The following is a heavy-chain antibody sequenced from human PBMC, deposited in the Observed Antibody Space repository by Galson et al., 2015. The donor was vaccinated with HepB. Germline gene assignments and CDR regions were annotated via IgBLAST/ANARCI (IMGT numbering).Heavy chain of an antibody. Sequence: QSGAEVKKPGEPLKISCKGSGYSFTSYWIGWVRQMPGKGLEWMGIIYPSDSDTKYSPSFQGQVTISADRSISTAYLQWSSPKASDTAMYYCARLTEAGSGWSLYYDYGMDVWGQGTTVTVSS. CDR2: IYPSDSDT. CDR1: GYSFTSYW. D-gene: IGHD6-19*01. J-gene: IGHJ6*02. CDR3: ARLTEAGSGWSLYYDYGMDV. V-gene: IGHV5-51*03.